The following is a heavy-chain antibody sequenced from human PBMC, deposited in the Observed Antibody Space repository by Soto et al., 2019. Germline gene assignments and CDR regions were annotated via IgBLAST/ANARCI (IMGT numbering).Heavy chain of an antibody. D-gene: IGHD3-3*01. Sequence: PSETLSLTCTVSGGSISSYYWSWIRQPPGKGLEWIGYIYYSGSTNYNPSLKSRVTISVDTSKNQFSLKLSSVTAADTAVYYCARDLRYYDFWSGSYRATRYYYYYMDVWCKGTTVTVSS. J-gene: IGHJ6*03. CDR1: GGSISSYY. CDR3: ARDLRYYDFWSGSYRATRYYYYYMDV. CDR2: IYYSGST. V-gene: IGHV4-59*01.